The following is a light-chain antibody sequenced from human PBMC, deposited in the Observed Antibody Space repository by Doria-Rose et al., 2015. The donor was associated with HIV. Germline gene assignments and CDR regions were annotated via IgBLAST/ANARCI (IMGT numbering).Light chain of an antibody. CDR2: AAS. J-gene: IGKJ1*01. V-gene: IGKV1-8*01. Sequence: AIRMTQSPSSLSASTGDRATITCRASQDISNYLAWYQQKPGKAPKLLIYAASTLQSGVPSRFSGSGSRTDFTLTISYLQSEDFATYYCQQYYSYPPTFGQGTKVEVK. CDR3: QQYYSYPPT. CDR1: QDISNY.